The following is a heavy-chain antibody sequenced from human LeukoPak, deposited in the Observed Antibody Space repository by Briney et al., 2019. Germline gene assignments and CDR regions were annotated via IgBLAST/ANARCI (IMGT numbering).Heavy chain of an antibody. CDR3: ARDFWGENWFDP. J-gene: IGHJ5*02. CDR2: IIPIFGTA. Sequence: SVKVSCKASGGTFSSYAISWVRQAPGQGLEWMGGIIPIFGTANYAQKFQGRVTITTDESTSTAYMELSSLRSEDTAVYYCARDFWGENWFDPWGQGTLVTVSS. CDR1: GGTFSSYA. D-gene: IGHD7-27*01. V-gene: IGHV1-69*05.